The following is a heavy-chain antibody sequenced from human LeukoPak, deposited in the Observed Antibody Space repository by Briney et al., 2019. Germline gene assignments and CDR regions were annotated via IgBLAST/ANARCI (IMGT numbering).Heavy chain of an antibody. V-gene: IGHV4-59*08. CDR3: ARLYGLPYYYYGMDV. CDR1: GGSISSYY. Sequence: SETLSLTCTVSGGSISSYYWSWIRQPPGKGLEWIGYIYYSGSTNYNPSLKSRVTISVDTSKNQFSLKLSSVTAADTAVYYRARLYGLPYYYYGMDVWGQGTTVTVSS. CDR2: IYYSGST. D-gene: IGHD5-18*01. J-gene: IGHJ6*02.